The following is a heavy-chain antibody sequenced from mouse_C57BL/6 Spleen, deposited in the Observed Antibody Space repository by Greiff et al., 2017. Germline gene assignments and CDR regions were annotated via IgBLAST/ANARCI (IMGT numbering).Heavy chain of an antibody. CDR1: GYAFTNYL. J-gene: IGHJ1*03. D-gene: IGHD4-1*01. CDR3: ARRWDGGYFDV. CDR2: INPGSGGT. V-gene: IGHV1-54*01. Sequence: VQLVESGAELVRPGTSVKVSCKASGYAFTNYLIEWVKQRPGQGLEWIGVINPGSGGTNYNEKFKGKATLTADKSSSTAYMQLSSLTSEDSAVYFCARRWDGGYFDVWGTGTTVTVSS.